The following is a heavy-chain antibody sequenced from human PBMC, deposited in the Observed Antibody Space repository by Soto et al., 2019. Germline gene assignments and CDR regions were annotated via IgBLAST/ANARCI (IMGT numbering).Heavy chain of an antibody. J-gene: IGHJ6*04. V-gene: IGHV3-30*18. Sequence: QVQLVESGGGVVQPGRSLRLSCAASGFTFSSHGMHWVRQAPGKGLEWVALISHDGTNPDYADSVKGRFTISRDNSKNTLYLQANSLRTEDTALYYCAKQPSAWCSPTPCSEARFSYALDVWGKGNLVTVSS. D-gene: IGHD2-8*02. CDR3: AKQPSAWCSPTPCSEARFSYALDV. CDR1: GFTFSSHG. CDR2: ISHDGTNP.